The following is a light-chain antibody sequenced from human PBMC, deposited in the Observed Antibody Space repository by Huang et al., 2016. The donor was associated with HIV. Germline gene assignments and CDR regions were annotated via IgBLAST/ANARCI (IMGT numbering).Light chain of an antibody. Sequence: EIVLTQSPGTLSLSPGEGATFSCRASQSINNNYLAWFQQKPGQPPRLLIYVASSRATGVPGRFTGSGSVTDFNLTISRLETEDFAMYFCQHYGTSPQTFGQGTKLEIK. V-gene: IGKV3-20*01. CDR2: VAS. J-gene: IGKJ2*01. CDR3: QHYGTSPQT. CDR1: QSINNNY.